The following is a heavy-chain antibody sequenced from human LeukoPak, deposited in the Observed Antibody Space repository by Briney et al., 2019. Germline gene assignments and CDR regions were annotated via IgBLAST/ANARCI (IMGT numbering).Heavy chain of an antibody. D-gene: IGHD5-18*01. V-gene: IGHV1-69*04. Sequence: GASVKVSCKASGGTFSSYAIRWVRQAPGQGLEWMGRIIPILGIANYAQKFQGRVTITADKSTSTAYMELSSLRSEDTAVYYCARGRSPNTAMVILEFWGQGTLVTVSS. CDR3: ARGRSPNTAMVILEF. CDR1: GGTFSSYA. J-gene: IGHJ4*02. CDR2: IIPILGIA.